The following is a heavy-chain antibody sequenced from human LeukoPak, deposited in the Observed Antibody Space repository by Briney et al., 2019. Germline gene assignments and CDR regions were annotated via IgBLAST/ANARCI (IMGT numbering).Heavy chain of an antibody. CDR2: MNPNSGGT. CDR3: ARAWRYGPYYYYYMDV. V-gene: IGHV1-8*01. D-gene: IGHD5-18*01. J-gene: IGHJ6*03. CDR1: GYTFSSYD. Sequence: ASVKVSCKASGYTFSSYDINWVRQATGQGLEWMGWMNPNSGGTNYAQKFQGRVTMTRDTSISTAYMELSSLRSEDTAVYYCARAWRYGPYYYYYMDVWGKGTTVTVSS.